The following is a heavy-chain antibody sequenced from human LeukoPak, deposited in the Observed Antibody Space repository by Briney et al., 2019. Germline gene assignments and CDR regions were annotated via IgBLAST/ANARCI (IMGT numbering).Heavy chain of an antibody. Sequence: SETLSLTCVVSGYSISSGYYWGWIRQPPGKGLEWIGSIYPGGNTYYNPSLKSRVTISADTSRNQFSLKLSSVTAADTAVYYCVGGSGYSGVWGQGTLVTVSS. V-gene: IGHV4-38-2*01. CDR2: IYPGGNT. CDR3: VGGSGYSGV. J-gene: IGHJ4*02. CDR1: GYSISSGYY. D-gene: IGHD5-18*01.